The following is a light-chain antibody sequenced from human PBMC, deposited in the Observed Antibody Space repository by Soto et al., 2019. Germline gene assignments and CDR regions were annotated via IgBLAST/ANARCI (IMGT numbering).Light chain of an antibody. Sequence: DIQMTQSPSSLSASVGDRVTLTCRASQGISNYLAWYQQKPGKVPKLLIHGASTLQSGVSSRFSGSGSGTAFTLTISSLQAEDVATYYCQKYDTAPWAFGPGTKVDVK. CDR3: QKYDTAPWA. V-gene: IGKV1-27*01. CDR1: QGISNY. CDR2: GAS. J-gene: IGKJ3*01.